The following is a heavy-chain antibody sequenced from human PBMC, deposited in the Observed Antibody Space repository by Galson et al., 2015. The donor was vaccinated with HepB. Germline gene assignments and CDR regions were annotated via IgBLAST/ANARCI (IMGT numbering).Heavy chain of an antibody. V-gene: IGHV4-59*01. CDR2: IYYSGST. J-gene: IGHJ4*02. D-gene: IGHD5/OR15-5a*01. Sequence: LSLTCTVSGGSINSYYWSWIRQPPGKGLEWIGYIYYSGSTNYNPTTNYNPSLKSRVTISVDTSKNQFSLKLSSVTAADTAVYYCARVGSVGSPLKVWGQGTLVTVSS. CDR1: GGSINSYY. CDR3: ARVGSVGSPLKV.